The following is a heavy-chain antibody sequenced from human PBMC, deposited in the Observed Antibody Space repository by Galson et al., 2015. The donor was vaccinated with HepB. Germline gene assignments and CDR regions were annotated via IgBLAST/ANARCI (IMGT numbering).Heavy chain of an antibody. J-gene: IGHJ3*01. CDR2: ISASGGTT. V-gene: IGHV3-23*01. Sequence: SLRLSCAASTFTFSNYAMGWVRQAPGKGLEWVSIISASGGTTDYADSLEGRFSVRRDNSNNILYLDMGDLRPEDTALYFCVRSGPHDIVSDAFDFWGHGTLVTVSP. CDR3: VRSGPHDIVSDAFDF. D-gene: IGHD1-26*01. CDR1: TFTFSNYA.